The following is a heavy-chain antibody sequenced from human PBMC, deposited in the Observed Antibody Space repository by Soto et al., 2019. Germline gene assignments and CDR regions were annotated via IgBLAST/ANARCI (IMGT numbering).Heavy chain of an antibody. CDR2: LSGDSSYI. J-gene: IGHJ4*02. V-gene: IGHV3-21*01. CDR3: ARVMETHVDY. CDR1: GFTFSSYT. Sequence: GGSLRLSCAASGFTFSSYTMTWVRQAPGKGLEWVSSLSGDSSYIHSADSVKGRFTISRDNAGNSLYLQMSSLRAEDTAVYYCARVMETHVDYWGQGTLVTVSS. D-gene: IGHD2-8*01.